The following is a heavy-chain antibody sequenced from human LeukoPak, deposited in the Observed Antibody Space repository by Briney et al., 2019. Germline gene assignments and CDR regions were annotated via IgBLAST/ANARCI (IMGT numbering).Heavy chain of an antibody. CDR3: AKDGLRTSFSVS. CDR1: GFTFSNSA. V-gene: IGHV3-23*01. J-gene: IGHJ4*02. Sequence: PGGSLRLSCGAAGFTFSNSAMSWVRQAPGNGLHWVAVISGGGGLTYYADSVKGRFTISRDNSKNTLYLQMNSLRADDTAVYYCAKDGLRTSFSVSWGQGILVTVSS. D-gene: IGHD3-16*02. CDR2: ISGGGGLT.